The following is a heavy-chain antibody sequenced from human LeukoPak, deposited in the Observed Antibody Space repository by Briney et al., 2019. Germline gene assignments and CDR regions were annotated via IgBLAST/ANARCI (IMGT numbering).Heavy chain of an antibody. Sequence: GGSLRLSCAASGFTVSSNYMSWVRQAPGKGLEWVSVIYSGGSTYYVDSVKGRFTISRDNSKNTLYLQMNSLRVEDTAVYYCAKHGYSSGWPQVPSDYWGQGTLVTVSS. CDR3: AKHGYSSGWPQVPSDY. D-gene: IGHD6-19*01. CDR2: IYSGGST. V-gene: IGHV3-66*04. CDR1: GFTVSSNY. J-gene: IGHJ4*02.